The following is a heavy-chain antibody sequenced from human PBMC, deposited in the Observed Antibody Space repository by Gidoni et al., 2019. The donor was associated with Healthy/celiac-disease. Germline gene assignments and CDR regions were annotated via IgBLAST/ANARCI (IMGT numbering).Heavy chain of an antibody. Sequence: QVQLQESGPGLVKPSGTLSLTCAVSGGSISSSNWWSWVRQPPGKGLEWIREIYHSGSTNYNPSLKSRVTISVYKSKNQFSLKLSSVTAADTAVYYCARKVADLLTNARHFDYWGQGTLVTVSS. D-gene: IGHD6-19*01. J-gene: IGHJ4*02. CDR2: IYHSGST. V-gene: IGHV4-4*02. CDR1: GGSISSSNW. CDR3: ARKVADLLTNARHFDY.